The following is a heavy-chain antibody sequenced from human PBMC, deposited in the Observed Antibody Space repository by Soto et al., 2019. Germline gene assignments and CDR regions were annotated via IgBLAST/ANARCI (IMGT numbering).Heavy chain of an antibody. Sequence: GGSLRLSCAASGFTFSSYSMSWVRQAPGRGLEWVSSIRSNGDSTYYADSVKGRFTISRDNSKDTLYLQMNSLRAEDTAVYYCARESRGYDFWSGYPYYYYYGMDVWGQGTTVTVSS. D-gene: IGHD3-3*01. CDR3: ARESRGYDFWSGYPYYYYYGMDV. CDR2: IRSNGDST. J-gene: IGHJ6*02. V-gene: IGHV3-23*01. CDR1: GFTFSSYS.